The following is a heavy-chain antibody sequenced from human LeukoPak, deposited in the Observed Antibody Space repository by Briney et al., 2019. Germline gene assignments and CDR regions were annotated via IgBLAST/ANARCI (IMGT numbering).Heavy chain of an antibody. CDR3: ARDRTTVTTFDS. Sequence: GASVKVSCKASGYTFTGYYIHWIRQVPGQGLEWMGWIKPNSGDTNYAQSFQGRVTMTRDTSINTAYMELSRLKSDDTAMYYRARDRTTVTTFDSWGQGTLVTVSS. J-gene: IGHJ4*02. CDR1: GYTFTGYY. V-gene: IGHV1-2*02. D-gene: IGHD4-17*01. CDR2: IKPNSGDT.